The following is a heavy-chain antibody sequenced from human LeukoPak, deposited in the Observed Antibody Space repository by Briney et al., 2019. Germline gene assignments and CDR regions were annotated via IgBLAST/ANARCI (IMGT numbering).Heavy chain of an antibody. CDR3: ARSFGTVTTSIDFDY. V-gene: IGHV1-18*01. Sequence: GASVKVSCKASGYTFTSYGISWVRQALGQGLEWMGWISAYNGNTNYAQKFQGRVTMTRDTSISTAYMELSRLRSDDTAVYYCARSFGTVTTSIDFDYWGQGTLVTVSS. CDR1: GYTFTSYG. CDR2: ISAYNGNT. J-gene: IGHJ4*02. D-gene: IGHD4-11*01.